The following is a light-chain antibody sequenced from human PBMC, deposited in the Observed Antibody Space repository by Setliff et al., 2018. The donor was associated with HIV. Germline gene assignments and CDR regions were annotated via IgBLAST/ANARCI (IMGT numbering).Light chain of an antibody. CDR2: SNN. V-gene: IGLV1-44*01. J-gene: IGLJ1*01. CDR3: AAWDDSLNGPYYV. Sequence: QSVLTQPPSASGTPGQRVAISCSGSSSNIGSNTVNWYQQLPRTAPKLLIYSNNQRPSGVPDRFSGSKSGTSASLAISGLQSEDEADYYCAAWDDSLNGPYYVFGTGTKGTVL. CDR1: SSNIGSNT.